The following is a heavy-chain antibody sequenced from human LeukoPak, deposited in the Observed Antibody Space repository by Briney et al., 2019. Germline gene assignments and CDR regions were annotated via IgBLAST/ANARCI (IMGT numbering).Heavy chain of an antibody. Sequence: PGGSLRLSCAASGFTFSSYAMSWVRQAPGKGLEWVSAISGSGGSTYYADSVKGRFTISRDNSKNTLYLQMNSLRAEDTAVYYCAKDPIFGVAMTNWFDPWGQGTLVTVSS. CDR3: AKDPIFGVAMTNWFDP. CDR1: GFTFSSYA. V-gene: IGHV3-23*01. J-gene: IGHJ5*02. D-gene: IGHD3-3*01. CDR2: ISGSGGST.